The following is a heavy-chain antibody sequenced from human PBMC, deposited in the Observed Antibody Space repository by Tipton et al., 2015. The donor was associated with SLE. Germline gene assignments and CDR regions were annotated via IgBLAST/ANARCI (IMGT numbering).Heavy chain of an antibody. V-gene: IGHV4-59*11. D-gene: IGHD2-15*01. J-gene: IGHJ4*02. Sequence: TLSLTCAVSGGSIHSHFWRWIRQTPGTGLGWIGYIYSGGSTNYNPSLKSRATISVDTSKNPLSLKFTSVTAADSAVYYCARGSVVADDFWGQGTLVTVSS. CDR2: IYSGGST. CDR3: ARGSVVADDF. CDR1: GGSIHSHF.